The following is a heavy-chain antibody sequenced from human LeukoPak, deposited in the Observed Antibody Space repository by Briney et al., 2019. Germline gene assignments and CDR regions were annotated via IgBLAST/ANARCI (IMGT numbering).Heavy chain of an antibody. V-gene: IGHV3-48*04. CDR1: GFTFNTYS. D-gene: IGHD2-2*01. CDR2: ISSSGSTI. J-gene: IGHJ6*03. CDR3: ARDHCSSTSCYANYYYYMDV. Sequence: GGSLRLSCVASGFTFNTYSMNWVRQAPGKGLEWVSSISSSGSTIYYADSVKGRFTISRDNAKNSLYLQMNSLRAEDTAVYYCARDHCSSTSCYANYYYYMDVWGKGTTVTISS.